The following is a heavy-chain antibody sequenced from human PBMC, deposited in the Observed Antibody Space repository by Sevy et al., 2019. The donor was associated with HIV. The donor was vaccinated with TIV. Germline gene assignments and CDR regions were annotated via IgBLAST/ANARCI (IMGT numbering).Heavy chain of an antibody. J-gene: IGHJ6*02. CDR2: ISYDGSHK. CDR3: AKERCSGGSCYSVMDV. CDR1: GFTFSSYG. Sequence: GGSLRLSCAASGFTFSSYGMHWVGQAPGKRLEWVAVISYDGSHKYYADSVKGRFTISRDNSKNTLYLQMNSLRAEDTAVYYCAKERCSGGSCYSVMDVWGQGTTVTVSS. V-gene: IGHV3-30*18. D-gene: IGHD2-15*01.